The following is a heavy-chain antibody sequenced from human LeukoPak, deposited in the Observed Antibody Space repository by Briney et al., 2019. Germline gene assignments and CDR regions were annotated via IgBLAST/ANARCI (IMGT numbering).Heavy chain of an antibody. Sequence: SETLSLTCTVSGGSISSYYWSWIPQPPGKGLEWFGYIYYSGSTNYNPSLKSRVTISVDTSKNQFSLKLSSVTAADTAVYYCARSTAAPYYFDYWGQGTPVTVSS. CDR2: IYYSGST. CDR1: GGSISSYY. CDR3: ARSTAAPYYFDY. J-gene: IGHJ4*02. V-gene: IGHV4-59*01. D-gene: IGHD2-21*02.